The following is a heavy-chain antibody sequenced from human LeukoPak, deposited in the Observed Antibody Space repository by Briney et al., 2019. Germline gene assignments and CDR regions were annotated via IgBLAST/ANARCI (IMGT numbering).Heavy chain of an antibody. D-gene: IGHD3-22*01. J-gene: IGHJ6*02. CDR3: AKGNYSDSSGYYYDYYYGLDV. CDR1: GFTFSSYS. V-gene: IGHV3-21*04. CDR2: ISSSSSYI. Sequence: GGSLRLSCAASGFTFSSYSMNWVRQAPGKGLEWVSSISSSSSYIYYADSVKGRFTISRDNAKNSLYLQMNSLRAEDTAVYYCAKGNYSDSSGYYYDYYYGLDVWGQGTTVTVSS.